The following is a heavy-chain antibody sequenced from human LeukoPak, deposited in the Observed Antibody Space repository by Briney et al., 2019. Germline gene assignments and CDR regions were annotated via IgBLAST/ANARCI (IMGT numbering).Heavy chain of an antibody. Sequence: GGSLRLSCALSGLTFSSYWMTWVRQAPGKGLELVANIKQDGSEKYYVDFVKGRFTISRDNAKNSLYLQMSSLRVEDTAVYYCARVGCTTTSCLANWGQGTLVTVSS. CDR1: GLTFSSYW. V-gene: IGHV3-7*01. CDR3: ARVGCTTTSCLAN. J-gene: IGHJ4*02. D-gene: IGHD2-2*01. CDR2: IKQDGSEK.